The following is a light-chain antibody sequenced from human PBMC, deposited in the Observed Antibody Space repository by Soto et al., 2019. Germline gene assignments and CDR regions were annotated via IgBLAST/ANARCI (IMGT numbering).Light chain of an antibody. CDR3: QQYNSYPFT. CDR2: DAS. Sequence: DIQMTQSPSTLSASVGDRVTITCRASQSISSWLAWYQQKPGKAPNLLIYDASSLESGVPSRFSGSASGTEFTLTISTLQPDDFANYYCQQYNSYPFTFGPGTKVDIK. CDR1: QSISSW. V-gene: IGKV1-5*01. J-gene: IGKJ3*01.